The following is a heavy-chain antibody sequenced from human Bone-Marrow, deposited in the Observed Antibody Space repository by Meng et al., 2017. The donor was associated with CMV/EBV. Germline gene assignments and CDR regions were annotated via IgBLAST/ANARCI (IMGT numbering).Heavy chain of an antibody. Sequence: GESLKIFFAASGFTFSSYWMHWVRQAPGKGLEWVAVIWYDGSNKYYADSVKGRFTISRDNSRNTLYLQMNSLRVEDTAVYYCVKGGSTTRYYYVMDVWGQGSSVTVSS. J-gene: IGHJ6*02. V-gene: IGHV3-33*06. CDR3: VKGGSTTRYYYVMDV. CDR1: GFTFSSYW. D-gene: IGHD2/OR15-2a*01. CDR2: IWYDGSNK.